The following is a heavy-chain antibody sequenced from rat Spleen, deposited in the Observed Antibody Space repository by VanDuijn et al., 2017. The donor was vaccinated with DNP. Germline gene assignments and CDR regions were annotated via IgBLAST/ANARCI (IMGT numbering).Heavy chain of an antibody. J-gene: IGHJ2*01. V-gene: IGHV5-22*01. CDR3: VRWNSGHFDY. Sequence: EVQLVESGGGLVQPGRSLKLSCAASGFTFSAYYMAWVRQAPKKGLEWVATISYDGSSTYYRDSVKGRFTISRDNAKSTLYLQMNSLRSEDMATYYCVRWNSGHFDYWGQGVMVTVSS. CDR2: ISYDGSST. D-gene: IGHD4-3*01. CDR1: GFTFSAYY.